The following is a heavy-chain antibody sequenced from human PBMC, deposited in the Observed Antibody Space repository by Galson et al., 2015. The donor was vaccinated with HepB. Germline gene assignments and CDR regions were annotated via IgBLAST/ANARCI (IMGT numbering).Heavy chain of an antibody. CDR2: IKSKADGGTT. Sequence: SLRLSCAASGFTFSYAWMSWVRQAPGKGLEWVGRIKSKADGGTTDYGAPVKGRFTISRDDSKNTLSLQMNSLKTKDTAVYYCTTVAYYDSSGHYYIGGFWGQGTLVTVSS. D-gene: IGHD3-22*01. CDR3: TTVAYYDSSGHYYIGGF. J-gene: IGHJ4*02. V-gene: IGHV3-15*01. CDR1: GFTFSYAW.